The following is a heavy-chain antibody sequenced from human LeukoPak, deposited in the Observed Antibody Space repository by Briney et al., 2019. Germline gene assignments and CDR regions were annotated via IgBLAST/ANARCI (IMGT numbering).Heavy chain of an antibody. V-gene: IGHV3-21*01. CDR3: ARAVAVAGYDY. J-gene: IGHJ4*02. Sequence: GGSLRLSCAASGFTFSSYSMNWVRQAPGEGLEWVSSISSSSYIYYADSVKGRFTISRDNAKNSLYLQMNSLRAEDTAVYYCARAVAVAGYDYWGQGTLVTVSS. D-gene: IGHD6-19*01. CDR2: ISSSSYI. CDR1: GFTFSSYS.